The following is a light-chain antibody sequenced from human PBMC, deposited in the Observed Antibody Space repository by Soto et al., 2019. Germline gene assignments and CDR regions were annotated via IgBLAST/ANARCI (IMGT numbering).Light chain of an antibody. Sequence: QSVLTQPASVSGSPGQSITISCTGTSSDIGVFDLVSWYRQYPGKAPKLMIYGVTKRPSGVSDRFSGSKSGKTASLTISGPQAEDEADYYCCSYAGFTTYVFGSGTKVTVL. V-gene: IGLV2-23*02. CDR2: GVT. CDR1: SSDIGVFDL. J-gene: IGLJ1*01. CDR3: CSYAGFTTYV.